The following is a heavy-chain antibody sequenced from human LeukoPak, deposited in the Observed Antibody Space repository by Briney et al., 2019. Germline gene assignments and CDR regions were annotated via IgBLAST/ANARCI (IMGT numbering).Heavy chain of an antibody. CDR1: GFTVSSNY. Sequence: GGSLRLSCAASGFTVSSNYMSWVRQAPGKGLEWVSVIYSGGSTYYADSVKGRFTISRDNSKNTLYLQMNSLRAEDTAVYYCARSPMVRGAAPIGDDYWGQGTLVTVSS. D-gene: IGHD3-10*01. CDR2: IYSGGST. V-gene: IGHV3-53*01. CDR3: ARSPMVRGAAPIGDDY. J-gene: IGHJ4*02.